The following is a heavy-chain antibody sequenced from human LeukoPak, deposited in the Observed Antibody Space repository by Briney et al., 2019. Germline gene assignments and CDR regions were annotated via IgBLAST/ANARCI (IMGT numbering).Heavy chain of an antibody. Sequence: PGRSLRLSCVASGFTFSSYGMHWVRQAPGKGLEWVAVISYDGSNKYYADSVKGRFTISRDNSKNTLYLQMNSLRAEDTAVYYCAKSEDSSGYYYPFDYWGQGTLVTVSS. CDR2: ISYDGSNK. J-gene: IGHJ4*02. V-gene: IGHV3-30*18. CDR3: AKSEDSSGYYYPFDY. CDR1: GFTFSSYG. D-gene: IGHD3-22*01.